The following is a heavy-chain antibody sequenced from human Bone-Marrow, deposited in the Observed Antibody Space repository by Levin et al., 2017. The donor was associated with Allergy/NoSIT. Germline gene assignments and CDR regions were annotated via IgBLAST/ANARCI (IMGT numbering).Heavy chain of an antibody. V-gene: IGHV1-2*02. CDR2: INPNSGGT. D-gene: IGHD2-2*01. J-gene: IGHJ5*02. CDR3: ARARDVVVPAASWFDP. Sequence: GESLKISCKASGYTFTGYYMHWVRQAPGQGLEWMGWINPNSGGTNYAQKFQGRVTMTRDTSISTAYMELSRLRSDDTAVYYCARARDVVVPAASWFDPWGQGTLVTVSS. CDR1: GYTFTGYY.